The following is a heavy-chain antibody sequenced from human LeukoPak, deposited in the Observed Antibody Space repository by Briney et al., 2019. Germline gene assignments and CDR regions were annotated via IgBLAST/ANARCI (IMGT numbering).Heavy chain of an antibody. J-gene: IGHJ5*02. V-gene: IGHV1-8*01. D-gene: IGHD6-13*01. CDR2: MNPNSGNT. CDR3: AREGIAAADTNWFDP. CDR1: GYTFTSYD. Sequence: ALVKVSCKASGYTFTSYDINWVRQATGQGLEWMGWMNPNSGNTGYAQKFQGRVTMTRNTSISTAYMELSSLRSEDTAVYYCAREGIAAADTNWFDPWGQGTLVTVSS.